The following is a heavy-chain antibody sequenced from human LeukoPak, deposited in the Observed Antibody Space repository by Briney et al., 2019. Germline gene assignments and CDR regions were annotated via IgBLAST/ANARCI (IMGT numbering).Heavy chain of an antibody. CDR3: ARAFDY. Sequence: GGSLRLSCAASGFIVSSYAMNWVRQAPGKGLEWVSYISSSSNTMYYADSVKGRFTISRDNAKNSLYLQMNSLRDEDTAVYYCARAFDYWGQGTLVAVSS. CDR2: ISSSSNTM. CDR1: GFIVSSYA. V-gene: IGHV3-48*02. J-gene: IGHJ4*02.